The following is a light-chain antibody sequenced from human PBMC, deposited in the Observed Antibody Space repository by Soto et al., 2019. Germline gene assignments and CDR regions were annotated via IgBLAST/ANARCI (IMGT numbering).Light chain of an antibody. CDR3: QQFDTYSGT. CDR1: QDINTW. V-gene: IGKV1-5*03. J-gene: IGKJ1*01. Sequence: DVQVTQSPSTLSASVGDRVTITCRASQDINTWLAWYQQKPGRAPKLLIFKASIPQEGVPSRFSGDGSGTRFTLTISSLQPDDFATYYCQQFDTYSGTFGQGTKLEIK. CDR2: KAS.